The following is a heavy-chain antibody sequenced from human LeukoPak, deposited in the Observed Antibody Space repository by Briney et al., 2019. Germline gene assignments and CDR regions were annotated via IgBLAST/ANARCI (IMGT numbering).Heavy chain of an antibody. CDR1: GASISGYY. J-gene: IGHJ4*02. V-gene: IGHV4-59*08. CDR3: ARHLSDADYPLDY. Sequence: SETLSLTCTVSGASISGYYWSWMRQTPGKGLEWIGWIYYTGITKYNPSLKGRVTLSLDMSENQFSLNLTSVTAADTAVYYCARHLSDADYPLDYWGQGTLVTVSS. CDR2: IYYTGIT. D-gene: IGHD4-17*01.